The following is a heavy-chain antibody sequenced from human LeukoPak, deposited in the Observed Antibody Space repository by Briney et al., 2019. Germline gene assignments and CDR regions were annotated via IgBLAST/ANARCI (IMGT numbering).Heavy chain of an antibody. CDR2: IYTSGST. D-gene: IGHD1-26*01. Sequence: SETLSLTCTVSGGSISSGSYYWSWIRQPAGKGLEWIGRIYTSGSTNYNPSLKSRVTISVDTSKNQFSLKLSSVTAADTAVYYCARDYPVGATTYQVSGGAFDIWGQGTMVTVSS. CDR3: ARDYPVGATTYQVSGGAFDI. CDR1: GGSISSGSYY. J-gene: IGHJ3*02. V-gene: IGHV4-61*02.